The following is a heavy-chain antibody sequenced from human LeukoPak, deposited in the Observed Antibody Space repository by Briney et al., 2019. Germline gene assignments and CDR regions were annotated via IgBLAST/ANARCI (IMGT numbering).Heavy chain of an antibody. CDR2: ISSSSSYT. V-gene: IGHV3-11*06. J-gene: IGHJ4*02. CDR3: ARTESTSVDY. D-gene: IGHD5/OR15-5a*01. CDR1: GFTFSDYY. Sequence: GGSLRLSCAASGFTFSDYYMSWIRQAPGKGLGWVSYISSSSSYTNYADSVKGRFTIPRDNAKNSLYLQMNSLRAEDTAVYYCARTESTSVDYWGQGTLVTVSS.